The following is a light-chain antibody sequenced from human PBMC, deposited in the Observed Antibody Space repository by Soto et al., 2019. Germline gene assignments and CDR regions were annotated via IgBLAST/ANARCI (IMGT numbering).Light chain of an antibody. J-gene: IGLJ1*01. CDR2: DVS. Sequence: QSALTQPASVSGSPGQSIAISCTGTSSDVGGYKYVSWYQQHPDKAPKLMIYDVSNRPSGVSDRFSGSKSGNTASLTITGLQAEDEAEYYCSAYTSSSTYVFGTGTKVTVL. CDR1: SSDVGGYKY. CDR3: SAYTSSSTYV. V-gene: IGLV2-14*03.